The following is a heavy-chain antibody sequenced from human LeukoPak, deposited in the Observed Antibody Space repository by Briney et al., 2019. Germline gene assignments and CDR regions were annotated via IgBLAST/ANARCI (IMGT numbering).Heavy chain of an antibody. CDR2: ISYDGSNK. CDR1: GFTFSSYG. D-gene: IGHD3-22*01. Sequence: GGSLRLSCAASGFTFSSYGMHWVRQAPGKGLEWVAVISYDGSNKYYADSVKGRFTISRDNSKNTLYLQMNSLRAEDTAVYYCAKAALPSYYDSSGYPYGMDVWGQGTTVTVSS. V-gene: IGHV3-30*18. CDR3: AKAALPSYYDSSGYPYGMDV. J-gene: IGHJ6*02.